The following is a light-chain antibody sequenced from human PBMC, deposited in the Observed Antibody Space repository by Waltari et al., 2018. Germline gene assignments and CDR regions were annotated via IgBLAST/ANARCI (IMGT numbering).Light chain of an antibody. V-gene: IGLV3-21*04. CDR2: YDN. CDR3: QVWDTSIDVGV. J-gene: IGLJ1*01. CDR1: IVGSES. Sequence: SFVLTQPPSVSVAPGGTAKITCGGSIVGSESVHWYQQKPGQAPVLVIYYDNDRPAGIRERFSGFTSGNTATLTISRVEAGDEADYYCQVWDTSIDVGVFGTGTKVTVL.